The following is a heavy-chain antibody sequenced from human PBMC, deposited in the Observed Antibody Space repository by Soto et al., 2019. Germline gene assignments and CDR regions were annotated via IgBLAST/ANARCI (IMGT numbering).Heavy chain of an antibody. CDR1: GFGFSSYD. CDR2: ITSGGGTT. Sequence: EMQLLVSGGGLAQPVGSLRLSCAASGFGFSSYDMSWVRQAPGKGLEWVSGITSGGGTTNYADSVKGRFTISRDNSNNTLYVEPNSVRVEYTARYYCAKDRGGELTSSSYFDYWGQVTLVTVSS. V-gene: IGHV3-23*01. CDR3: AKDRGGELTSSSYFDY. J-gene: IGHJ4*02. D-gene: IGHD3-16*01.